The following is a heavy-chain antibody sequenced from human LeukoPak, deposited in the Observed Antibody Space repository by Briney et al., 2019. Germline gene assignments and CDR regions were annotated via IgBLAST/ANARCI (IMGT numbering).Heavy chain of an antibody. D-gene: IGHD3-10*01. CDR3: ARGGTMVRTQFDY. V-gene: IGHV4-39*07. CDR2: IYYSGST. J-gene: IGHJ4*02. CDR1: GGSISSSSYY. Sequence: SETLSLTCTVSGGSISSSSYYWGWIRQPPGKELEWIGSIYYSGSTYYNPSLKSRVTISVDTSKNQLSLKFSSVTAADTAVYYCARGGTMVRTQFDYWGQGTPVTVSS.